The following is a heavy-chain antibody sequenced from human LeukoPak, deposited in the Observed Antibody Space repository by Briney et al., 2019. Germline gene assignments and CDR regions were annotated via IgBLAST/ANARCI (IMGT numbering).Heavy chain of an antibody. D-gene: IGHD6-6*01. V-gene: IGHV1-2*06. J-gene: IGHJ5*02. CDR1: GYTFTSYY. Sequence: ASVKVSCKASGYTFTSYYMHWVRQAPGQGLEWMGRINPNSGGTNYAQKFQGRVTMTRDTSISTAYMELSRLRSDDTAVYYCARGSSSSRGWFDPWGQGTLVTVSS. CDR3: ARGSSSSRGWFDP. CDR2: INPNSGGT.